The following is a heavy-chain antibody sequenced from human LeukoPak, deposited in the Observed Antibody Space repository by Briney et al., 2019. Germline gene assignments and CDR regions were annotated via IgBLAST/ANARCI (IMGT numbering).Heavy chain of an antibody. CDR2: ISGYNANT. D-gene: IGHD1-1*01. CDR3: AREGWTGTPTRDAFDI. V-gene: IGHV1-18*01. CDR1: GGTFSSYA. J-gene: IGHJ3*02. Sequence: GSSVKVSCKASGGTFSSYAISWVRQAPGQGLEWMGWISGYNANTNYAQKLQGRVIMTTDTSTSTAYMELRSLRSDDTAVYYCAREGWTGTPTRDAFDIWGQGTLVTVSS.